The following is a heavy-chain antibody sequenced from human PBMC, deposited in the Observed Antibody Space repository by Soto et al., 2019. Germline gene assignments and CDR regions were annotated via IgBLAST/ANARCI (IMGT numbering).Heavy chain of an antibody. CDR2: VSQDGTA. Sequence: VQLLESGGGLAQPGGSLRLSCAASGFTFSTYTMAWFRQAPGRGPEEVAGVSQDGTAHYADSVKGRFTISRDNSRDTVYLQMITLRGEDTAVYYCAKDMRPDGVWDFDYWGQGTLVTVSS. CDR1: GFTFSTYT. J-gene: IGHJ4*02. D-gene: IGHD4-17*01. CDR3: AKDMRPDGVWDFDY. V-gene: IGHV3-23*01.